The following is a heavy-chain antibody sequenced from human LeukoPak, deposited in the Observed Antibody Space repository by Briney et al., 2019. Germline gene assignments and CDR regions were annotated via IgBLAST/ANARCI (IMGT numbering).Heavy chain of an antibody. Sequence: GGSLRLSCAASGFTFSSYGMHWVRQAPGKGLEWVAFIRYDGSNKYYADSVKGRFTISRDNSKNTLYLQMNSLRAEDTAVYYCASDSPVLRYFDWSDGELGGDFDYWGQGTLVTVSS. J-gene: IGHJ4*02. V-gene: IGHV3-30*02. CDR2: IRYDGSNK. D-gene: IGHD3-9*01. CDR3: ASDSPVLRYFDWSDGELGGDFDY. CDR1: GFTFSSYG.